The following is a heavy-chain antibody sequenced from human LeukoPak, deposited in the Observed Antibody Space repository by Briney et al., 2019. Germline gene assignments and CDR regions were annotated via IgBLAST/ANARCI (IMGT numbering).Heavy chain of an antibody. V-gene: IGHV4-34*01. CDR1: GGSFSGYY. D-gene: IGHD2-2*01. Sequence: SETLSLTCVVYGGSFSGYYWSWIRHPPGKGLEWSGEINHSGSTNYNPSLKSRVTISVDTSKNQFSLKLSSVTAADTAVYYCARDRDIVVVPAALPYYGMDVWGKGTTVTVSS. J-gene: IGHJ6*04. CDR2: INHSGST. CDR3: ARDRDIVVVPAALPYYGMDV.